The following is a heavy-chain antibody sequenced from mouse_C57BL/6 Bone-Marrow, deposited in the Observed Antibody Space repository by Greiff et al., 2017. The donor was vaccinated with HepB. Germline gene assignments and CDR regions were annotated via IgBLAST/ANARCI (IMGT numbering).Heavy chain of an antibody. J-gene: IGHJ2*01. V-gene: IGHV14-4*01. D-gene: IGHD1-1*01. CDR2: IDPENGDT. CDR1: GFNIKDDY. CDR3: TTDYYGSSYVGY. Sequence: VQLQQSGAELVRPGASVKLSCTASGFNIKDDYMHWVKQRPEQGLEWIGWIDPENGDTEYASKFQGKATITADTSANTAYLQLSSLRSEDTAVYYCTTDYYGSSYVGYWGQGTTLTVSS.